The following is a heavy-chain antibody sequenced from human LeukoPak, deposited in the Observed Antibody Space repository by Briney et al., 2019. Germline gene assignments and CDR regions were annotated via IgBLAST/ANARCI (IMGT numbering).Heavy chain of an antibody. V-gene: IGHV3-7*04. CDR3: VRGDWYFES. CDR2: INRDGTEK. J-gene: IGHJ4*02. Sequence: HPRRPLPFSSVTPGSTSVVTTITWVRRAPGKGLQWVANINRDGTEKHFLDSVEGRFTISRDNAKKSLYLQMSSLRPQDTALYFCVRGDWYFESWGQGTLVTVSS. D-gene: IGHD2-21*01. CDR1: GSTSVVTT.